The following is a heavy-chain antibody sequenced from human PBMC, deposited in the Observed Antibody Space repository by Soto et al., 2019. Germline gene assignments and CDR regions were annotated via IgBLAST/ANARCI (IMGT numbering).Heavy chain of an antibody. CDR3: ARSFDWHRSFDD. D-gene: IGHD3-9*01. CDR1: GGSVSSGSYY. Sequence: PSETLSLTCTVSGGSVSSGSYYWSWIRQPPGKGLEWIGYIYYSGSTNYNPSLKSRVTISVDTSKNQFSLKLSSVTAADTAVYYCARSFDWHRSFDDWGQGTLVTVSS. V-gene: IGHV4-61*01. J-gene: IGHJ4*02. CDR2: IYYSGST.